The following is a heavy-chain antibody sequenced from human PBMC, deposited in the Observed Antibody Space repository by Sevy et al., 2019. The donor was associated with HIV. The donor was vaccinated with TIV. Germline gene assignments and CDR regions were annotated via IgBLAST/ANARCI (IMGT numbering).Heavy chain of an antibody. D-gene: IGHD7-27*01. CDR1: GYSFTTYG. Sequence: ASVKVSCKASGYSFTTYGISWVRQAPGQGLELMGWISPSSGNTDFAREFQGRITLTTETSTRTAYMELRSLTSDDTAVYYCARVGNLNWVPFDYWGQGTLVTVSS. V-gene: IGHV1-18*01. J-gene: IGHJ4*02. CDR2: ISPSSGNT. CDR3: ARVGNLNWVPFDY.